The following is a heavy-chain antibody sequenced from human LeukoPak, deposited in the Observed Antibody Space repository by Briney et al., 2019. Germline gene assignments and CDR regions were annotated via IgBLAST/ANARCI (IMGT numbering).Heavy chain of an antibody. V-gene: IGHV1-8*01. CDR1: RYTFTSYD. D-gene: IGHD6-19*01. Sequence: ASVKVSCKASRYTFTSYDINWVRQATGQGLEWMGWMNPNSGNTGYAQKFQGRVTMTRNTSISTAYMELSSLRSEDTAVYYCARAITNPSIAVAGTSKKLNWFDPWGQGTLVTVSS. CDR3: ARAITNPSIAVAGTSKKLNWFDP. J-gene: IGHJ5*02. CDR2: MNPNSGNT.